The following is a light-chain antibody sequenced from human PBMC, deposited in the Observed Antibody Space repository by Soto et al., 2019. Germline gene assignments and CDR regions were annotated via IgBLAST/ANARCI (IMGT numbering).Light chain of an antibody. CDR2: EAS. CDR1: SNDVGTYNL. J-gene: IGLJ2*01. V-gene: IGLV2-23*01. CDR3: CSYGRSVV. Sequence: QSALTQPASVSGSPGQSITISCTGISNDVGTYNLVSWYQHHPGKAPKLIIYEASKRPSGVPNRFSGSKSDNTASLTISGLHAEDEADYYCCSYGRSVVFGGGTKLTVL.